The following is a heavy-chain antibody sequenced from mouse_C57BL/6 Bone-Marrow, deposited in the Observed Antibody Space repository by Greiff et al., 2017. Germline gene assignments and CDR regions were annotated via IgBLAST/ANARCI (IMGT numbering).Heavy chain of an antibody. Sequence: QVQLKESGAELMKPGASVKLSCKATGYTFTGYWIEWVKQRPGHGLEWIGEILPGSGSTNYTEKFKGKATFTADTSSNTAYMQLSSLTTEDSAIYYCAISLFAYWGQGTLVTVSA. CDR3: AISLFAY. V-gene: IGHV1-9*01. CDR1: GYTFTGYW. J-gene: IGHJ3*01. CDR2: ILPGSGST.